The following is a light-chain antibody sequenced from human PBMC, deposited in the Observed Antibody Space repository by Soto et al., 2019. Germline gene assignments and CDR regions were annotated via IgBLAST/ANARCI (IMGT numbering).Light chain of an antibody. CDR2: AAS. Sequence: EVVLTQSPGTLSLSPGERATLSCRASQSVSSSFLAWYQQKPGQAPRLLIHAASTGATGIPARFRGSGSGTVFTLTISSLEPEDSAVYFCHQYADSPQTFGQGTKVEIK. CDR1: QSVSSSF. V-gene: IGKV3-20*01. J-gene: IGKJ2*01. CDR3: HQYADSPQT.